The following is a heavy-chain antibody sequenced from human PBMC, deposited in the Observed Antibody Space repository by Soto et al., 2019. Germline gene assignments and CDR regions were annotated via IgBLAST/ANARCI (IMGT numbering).Heavy chain of an antibody. D-gene: IGHD6-13*01. V-gene: IGHV4-39*02. Sequence: VAEDYSGDRNDHRIRNHQHPGKGLEWIGSIYDSGNTYYNPSLKSRVPISADTSKNQFSLKVDSVTAIDTAVYYCARDGGVPSSSPGVAYWGQGTLVTVSS. CDR3: ARDGGVPSSSPGVAY. CDR2: IYDSGNT. J-gene: IGHJ4*02. CDR1: EDYSGDRNDH.